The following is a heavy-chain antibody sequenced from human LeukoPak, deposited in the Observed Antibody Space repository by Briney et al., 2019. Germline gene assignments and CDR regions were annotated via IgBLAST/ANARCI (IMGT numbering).Heavy chain of an antibody. Sequence: ASVKVCCKTSGYTFTSYYMHWVRQAPGQGLDWMGIINPSGGSTSYAQKFQGRVTMTGDTSTSTVYMELSSLRSEDTAVYYCARDWGSERDLLTGYYIYWGQGTLVTVSS. J-gene: IGHJ4*02. CDR3: ARDWGSERDLLTGYYIY. V-gene: IGHV1-46*01. D-gene: IGHD3-9*01. CDR1: GYTFTSYY. CDR2: INPSGGST.